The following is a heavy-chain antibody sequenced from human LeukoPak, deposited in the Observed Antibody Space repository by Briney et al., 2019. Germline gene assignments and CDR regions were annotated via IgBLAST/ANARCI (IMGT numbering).Heavy chain of an antibody. CDR2: ISYDGSNK. Sequence: GGSPRLSCAASGFTFSSYGMHWVRQAPGKGLEWVAVISYDGSNKYYADSVKGRFTISRDNSKNTLYLQMNSLRAEDTAVYYCAKIVGGDGIDYWGQGTLVTVSS. CDR3: AKIVGGDGIDY. J-gene: IGHJ4*02. V-gene: IGHV3-30*18. CDR1: GFTFSSYG. D-gene: IGHD2-21*02.